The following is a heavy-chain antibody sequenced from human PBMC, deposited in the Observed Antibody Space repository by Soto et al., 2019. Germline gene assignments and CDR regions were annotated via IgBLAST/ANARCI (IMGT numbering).Heavy chain of an antibody. J-gene: IGHJ4*02. D-gene: IGHD3-16*01. Sequence: QVHLEESGGGLVKPGGSLRLSCTASGFTFSDYYMGWIRQAPGKGLEWVSDISNSGRITHHADSVEGRFTISRDNAKNSLYLQMNSLRPEDSAIYYCARAHGGGGLPLEYWGQGTLVTVSS. CDR2: ISNSGRIT. CDR3: ARAHGGGGLPLEY. CDR1: GFTFSDYY. V-gene: IGHV3-11*01.